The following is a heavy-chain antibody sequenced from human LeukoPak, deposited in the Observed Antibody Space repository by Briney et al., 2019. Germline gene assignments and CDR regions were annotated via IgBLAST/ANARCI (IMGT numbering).Heavy chain of an antibody. J-gene: IGHJ5*02. Sequence: GGSLRLSWAASGFTFSSYSLNWVRQAPGKGLEWVSYISPSSTSMYYADSVKGRFTISRDNARNSLYLQMNSLSTEDTALYYCARDAASGNNWFDPWGQGTLVTVSS. D-gene: IGHD3-3*01. CDR2: ISPSSTSM. V-gene: IGHV3-48*01. CDR3: ARDAASGNNWFDP. CDR1: GFTFSSYS.